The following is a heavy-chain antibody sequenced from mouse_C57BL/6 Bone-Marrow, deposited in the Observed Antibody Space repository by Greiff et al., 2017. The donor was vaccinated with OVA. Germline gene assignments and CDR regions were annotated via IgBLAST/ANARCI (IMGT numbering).Heavy chain of an antibody. J-gene: IGHJ3*01. Sequence: EVQLQQSGAELVRPGASVKLSCTASGFNIKDDYMHWVKQRPEQGLEWIGWIDPENGDTKYASKFQGKATITADTSSNTAYLQLSSLTSEDTAVYYCTLYYAWFAYWGQGTLVTVSA. CDR1: GFNIKDDY. CDR3: TLYYAWFAY. V-gene: IGHV14-4*01. D-gene: IGHD1-1*01. CDR2: IDPENGDT.